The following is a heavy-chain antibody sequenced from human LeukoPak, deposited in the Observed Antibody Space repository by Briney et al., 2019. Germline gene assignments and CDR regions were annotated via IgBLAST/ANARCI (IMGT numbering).Heavy chain of an antibody. V-gene: IGHV1-8*01. D-gene: IGHD1-26*01. CDR3: ATMSGTYSNYYYYMDV. J-gene: IGHJ6*03. CDR2: MNPNTGNT. CDR1: GYTFTSYD. Sequence: ASVKVSCKSSGYTFTSYDINWVRQASGQGLEWVGWMNPNTGNTGYAQRFHDRATMTRDISISTAYMELSSLRSEDTAVYYCATMSGTYSNYYYYMDVWGKGTTVTISS.